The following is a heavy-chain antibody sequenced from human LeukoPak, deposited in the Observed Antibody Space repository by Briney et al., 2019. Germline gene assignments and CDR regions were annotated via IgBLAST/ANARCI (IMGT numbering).Heavy chain of an antibody. CDR1: GFIFSNYE. J-gene: IGHJ4*02. CDR2: ISSTGSDI. V-gene: IGHV3-48*03. Sequence: PGGSLRLSCAGSGFIFSNYEMNWVRQAPGKGLEWVSYISSTGSDIYYADSVKGRFTISRDNAENSLYLQMNSLRAEDTAVYYCARDLPTGTYRAYFDNWGQGTLSPSPQ. CDR3: ARDLPTGTYRAYFDN. D-gene: IGHD1-26*01.